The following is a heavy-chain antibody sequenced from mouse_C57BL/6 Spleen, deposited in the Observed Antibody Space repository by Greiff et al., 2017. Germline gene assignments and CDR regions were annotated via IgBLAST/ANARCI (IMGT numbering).Heavy chain of an antibody. Sequence: VKLQESGAELVKPGASVKMSCKASGYTFTSYWITWVKQRPGQGLEWIGDIYPGSGSTNYNEKFKSKATLTVDTSSSTAYMQLSSLTSEDSAVYYCARERRDYAMDYWGQGTSVTVSS. J-gene: IGHJ4*01. CDR3: ARERRDYAMDY. V-gene: IGHV1-55*01. CDR1: GYTFTSYW. D-gene: IGHD2-12*01. CDR2: IYPGSGST.